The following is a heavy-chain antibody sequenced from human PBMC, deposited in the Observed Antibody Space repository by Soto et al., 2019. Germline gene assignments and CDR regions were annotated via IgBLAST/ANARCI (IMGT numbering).Heavy chain of an antibody. J-gene: IGHJ6*02. D-gene: IGHD3-9*01. V-gene: IGHV4-61*03. CDR1: GGSVSSSSYC. CDR3: ARDHDILDSPPRSPYYYYGMDV. Sequence: QLQQSGPGLVKPSETLSLTCTVSGGSVSSSSYCWSCIRQPPGKGLEWIGYISHTGSTKYNPSLDRRVTISVDKSKNHFSLQLTAVTTADTDVYYCARDHDILDSPPRSPYYYYGMDVWGQGTTVTVSS. CDR2: ISHTGST.